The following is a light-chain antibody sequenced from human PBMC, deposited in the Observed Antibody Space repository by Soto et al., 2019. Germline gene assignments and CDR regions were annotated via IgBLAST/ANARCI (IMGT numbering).Light chain of an antibody. CDR2: DAS. Sequence: EIVLTQSPATLSLSPGESAALSCRASQSVSSYLAWYQQKPGQAPRLLIYDASKRAPGIPARFTGSGSGTDFTLTISSLEPEDFAVYFCQQRSVWPITFGGGTKVEI. CDR1: QSVSSY. J-gene: IGKJ4*01. CDR3: QQRSVWPIT. V-gene: IGKV3-11*01.